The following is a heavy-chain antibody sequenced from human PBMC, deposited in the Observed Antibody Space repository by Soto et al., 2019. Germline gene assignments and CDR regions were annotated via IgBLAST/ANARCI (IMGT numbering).Heavy chain of an antibody. CDR3: AXGGYYYDSSAYYRPFDY. V-gene: IGHV1-8*01. J-gene: IGHJ4*02. CDR1: GYTFTSYD. Sequence: GASVKVSCKASGYTFTSYDINWVRQATGQGLEWMGWMNPNSGNTGYAQKFQGRVTMTRSTSISTAYMELSSLRSEDTAVYYCAXGGYYYDSSAYYRPFDYWGQGTLVTVSS. D-gene: IGHD3-22*01. CDR2: MNPNSGNT.